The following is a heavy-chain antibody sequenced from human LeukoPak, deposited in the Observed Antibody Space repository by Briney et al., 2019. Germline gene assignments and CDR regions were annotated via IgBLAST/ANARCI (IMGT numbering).Heavy chain of an antibody. J-gene: IGHJ4*02. Sequence: GGSLRLSCAASGFTFASYSMNWVRQAPGKGLEWVSSISGDSTYIYNAGSVKGRFTISRDNAQASLHLQMISLRADDTAVYYCARVSGRLERQSDLDYWGQGTLVIVSS. CDR2: ISGDSTYI. CDR3: ARVSGRLERQSDLDY. CDR1: GFTFASYS. V-gene: IGHV3-21*01. D-gene: IGHD1-1*01.